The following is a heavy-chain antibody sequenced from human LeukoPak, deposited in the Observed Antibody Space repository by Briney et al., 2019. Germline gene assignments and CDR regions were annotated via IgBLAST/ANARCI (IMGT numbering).Heavy chain of an antibody. D-gene: IGHD6-13*01. Sequence: ASVKVSCKASGYTFTSYAMHWVRQAPGQRLEWMGWISVYDGNTNYAQKLQGRVTMTTDTSTSTAYMELRSLRSDDTASYYCARDRDSSSWSDYWGQGTLVTVSS. J-gene: IGHJ4*02. CDR1: GYTFTSYA. V-gene: IGHV1-18*01. CDR3: ARDRDSSSWSDY. CDR2: ISVYDGNT.